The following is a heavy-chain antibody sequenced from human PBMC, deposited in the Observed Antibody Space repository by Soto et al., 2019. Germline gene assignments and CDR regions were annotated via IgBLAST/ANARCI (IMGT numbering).Heavy chain of an antibody. CDR1: GLSLSTSGVG. D-gene: IGHD3-22*01. J-gene: IGHJ5*02. V-gene: IGHV2-5*02. CDR3: AHSRYYDDRSGYDNWFDR. CDR2: IYWDDDK. Sequence: QITLKESGPTLVKPTQPLTLTCTFSGLSLSTSGVGVGWIRQPPGKALEWLALIYWDDDKRYSPSLKSRLTITNDTSKNQVVLTMTNMDPLFTSTYYCAHSRYYDDRSGYDNWFDRWGQGTLVTVSS.